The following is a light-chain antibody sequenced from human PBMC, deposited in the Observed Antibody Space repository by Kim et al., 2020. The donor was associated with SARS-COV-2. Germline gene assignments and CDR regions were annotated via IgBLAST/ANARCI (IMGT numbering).Light chain of an antibody. Sequence: SYELTQPLSVSVALGQTATITCDGINFGNRNVHWYQQKPGQAPVLVIFRDKNRPSGIPERFSGSSSEDTATLTISRAQAGDEADYYCQVWGSSTNV. V-gene: IGLV3-9*01. CDR1: NFGNRN. CDR2: RDK. CDR3: QVWGSSTNV. J-gene: IGLJ1*01.